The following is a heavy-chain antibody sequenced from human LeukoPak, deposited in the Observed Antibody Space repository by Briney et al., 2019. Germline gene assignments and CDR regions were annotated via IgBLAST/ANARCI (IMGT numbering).Heavy chain of an antibody. D-gene: IGHD6-13*01. V-gene: IGHV3-48*03. Sequence: PGRSLRLSCEAPGFTFSSYEMNWVRQAPGKGLEWVSYISSSGKTIYYADSTKGRFTVSRDNAKNSLYLQMNSLRAEDTAVYYCATTSIAAAVPGCFDYWGQGTLVTVFS. J-gene: IGHJ4*02. CDR2: ISSSGKTI. CDR3: ATTSIAAAVPGCFDY. CDR1: GFTFSSYE.